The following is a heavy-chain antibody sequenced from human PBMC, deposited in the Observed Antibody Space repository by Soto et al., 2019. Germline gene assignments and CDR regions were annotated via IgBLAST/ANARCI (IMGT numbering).Heavy chain of an antibody. CDR1: GGSISSYY. CDR3: ARDLIYCSSTSCYHNWFDP. CDR2: IYYSGST. D-gene: IGHD2-2*01. Sequence: PSETLSLTCTVSGGSISSYYWSWIRQPPGKGLEWIGYIYYSGSTNYNPSLKSRVTISVDTSKNQFSLKLSSVTAADTAVYYCARDLIYCSSTSCYHNWFDPWGQGTLVTVSS. V-gene: IGHV4-59*01. J-gene: IGHJ5*02.